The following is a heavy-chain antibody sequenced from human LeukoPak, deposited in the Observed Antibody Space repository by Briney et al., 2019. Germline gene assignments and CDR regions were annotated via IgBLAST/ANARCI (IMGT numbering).Heavy chain of an antibody. V-gene: IGHV3-21*01. J-gene: IGHJ6*02. CDR2: ISSSSSYI. Sequence: PGGSLRLSCAASGFTFSTSSMNWVRQAPGKGLEWVSSISSSSSYIYYADSVKGRFTISRDNAKNSLYLQMNSLRAEDTAVYYCVTDHGSSTAGYYYYGMDVWGQGTTVTVSS. CDR3: VTDHGSSTAGYYYYGMDV. D-gene: IGHD6-13*01. CDR1: GFTFSTSS.